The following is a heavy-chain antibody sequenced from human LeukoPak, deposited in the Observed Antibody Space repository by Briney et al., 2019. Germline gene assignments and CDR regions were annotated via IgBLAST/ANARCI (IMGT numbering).Heavy chain of an antibody. V-gene: IGHV4-39*01. CDR2: IYYSGST. Sequence: SEALSLTCTVSGGSISSSSYYWGWIRQPPGKGLEWIGSIYYSGSTYYNPSLKSRVTISVDTSKNQFSLKLSSVTAADTAVYYCAGLWFGELLYNWFDPWGQGTLVTVSS. J-gene: IGHJ5*02. CDR1: GGSISSSSYY. CDR3: AGLWFGELLYNWFDP. D-gene: IGHD3-10*01.